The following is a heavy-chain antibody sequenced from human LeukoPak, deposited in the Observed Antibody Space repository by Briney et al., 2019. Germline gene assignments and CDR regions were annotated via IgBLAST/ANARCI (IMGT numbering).Heavy chain of an antibody. Sequence: PGGSLRLSCAASGFTFSSYSRNWVRQAPGKGLEGVSCITNSGENTYYADSVKGRFTISRDNSKNPLFMEMKSLRVEDTPVYSCAKGRGFRVWAPWANWGQGTLITVSS. CDR1: GFTFSSYS. CDR2: ITNSGENT. V-gene: IGHV3-23*01. J-gene: IGHJ4*02. CDR3: AKGRGFRVWAPWAN. D-gene: IGHD3-16*01.